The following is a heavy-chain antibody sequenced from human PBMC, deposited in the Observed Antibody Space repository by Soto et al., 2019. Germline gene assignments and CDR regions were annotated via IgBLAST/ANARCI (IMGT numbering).Heavy chain of an antibody. Sequence: QVQLQESGPGLVKPSGTLSLTWAVSGDSVSSPYYWGWVRQSPGKGLGWIGEVFPTGTTSYNPSLRSRVTISMDKSINQFSLDLSSVTAADTAVYYCARSAGWYAIHAWGPGTLVIVSS. CDR2: VFPTGTT. CDR1: GDSVSSPYY. J-gene: IGHJ5*02. CDR3: ARSAGWYAIHA. V-gene: IGHV4-4*02. D-gene: IGHD6-19*01.